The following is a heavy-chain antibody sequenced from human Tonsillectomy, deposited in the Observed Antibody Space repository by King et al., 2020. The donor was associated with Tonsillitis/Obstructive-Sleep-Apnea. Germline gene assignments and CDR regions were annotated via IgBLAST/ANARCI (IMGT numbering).Heavy chain of an antibody. J-gene: IGHJ4*02. D-gene: IGHD3-10*01. CDR2: IYPGDSDT. CDR1: GYSFSTYW. V-gene: IGHV5-51*01. CDR3: ARPNTMIREVISYFDN. Sequence: VQLVESGAEVKKPGESLKISCKGSGYSFSTYWIGWVRQMPGKGLEWMGIIYPGDSDTRYSPSFQGQVTISADKSINTAYLQWSSLKASDTAIYYCARPNTMIREVISYFDNWGQGTLVTVSS.